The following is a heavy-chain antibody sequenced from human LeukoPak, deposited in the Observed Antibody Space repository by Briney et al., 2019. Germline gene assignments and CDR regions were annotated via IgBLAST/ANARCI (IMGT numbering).Heavy chain of an antibody. CDR2: ISWNSGSI. CDR3: ARTGARLPGGAFDT. Sequence: GGSLRLSCAASGFSFDDYAMHWVRQAPGKGLEWVSGISWNSGSIGYADSVKGRFTISRDNAKNSLYLQMNSLRAEDTALYYCARTGARLPGGAFDTWGQGTMVTVSS. D-gene: IGHD5-18*01. J-gene: IGHJ3*02. CDR1: GFSFDDYA. V-gene: IGHV3-9*01.